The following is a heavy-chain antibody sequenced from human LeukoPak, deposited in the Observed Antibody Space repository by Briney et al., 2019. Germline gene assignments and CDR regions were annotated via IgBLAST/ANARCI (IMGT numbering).Heavy chain of an antibody. J-gene: IGHJ5*02. Sequence: SETLSLTCTVSGGSISSGNYYWGWIRQPPGKGPHWIGSIYYSGSTYFSPSLKSRVTISADTSKNRISLTLNSVTAADSAMYYCARGISSFDYGDYWFDPWGQGTLVTVSS. CDR1: GGSISSGNYY. D-gene: IGHD4-17*01. CDR2: IYYSGST. V-gene: IGHV4-39*07. CDR3: ARGISSFDYGDYWFDP.